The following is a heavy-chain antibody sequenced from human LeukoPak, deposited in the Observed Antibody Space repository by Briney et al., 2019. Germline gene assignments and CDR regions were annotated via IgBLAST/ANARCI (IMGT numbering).Heavy chain of an antibody. CDR1: GGSISSYY. D-gene: IGHD2-21*01. V-gene: IGHV4-59*01. J-gene: IGHJ5*02. CDR2: IYYSGST. CDR3: VRTYSMGFDP. Sequence: SETLSLTCTVSGGSISSYYWSWIRQPPGKGLEWIGYIYYSGSTNYNPSLKSRVTISVDTSKNQFSLKLSSVTAADTAVYYCVRTYSMGFDPWGQGTLVTVSS.